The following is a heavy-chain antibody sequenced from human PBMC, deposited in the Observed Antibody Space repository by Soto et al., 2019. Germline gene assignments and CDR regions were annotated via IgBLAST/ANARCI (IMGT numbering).Heavy chain of an antibody. Sequence: SVKVSCKASGGTFSSYAISWVRQAPGQGLEWMGGIIPIFGTANYAQKFQGRVTITADESTSTAYMELSSLRSEDTAVYYCARTRWGVVITGYYFDYWGQGTLVTVSS. D-gene: IGHD3-22*01. CDR2: IIPIFGTA. V-gene: IGHV1-69*13. J-gene: IGHJ4*02. CDR1: GGTFSSYA. CDR3: ARTRWGVVITGYYFDY.